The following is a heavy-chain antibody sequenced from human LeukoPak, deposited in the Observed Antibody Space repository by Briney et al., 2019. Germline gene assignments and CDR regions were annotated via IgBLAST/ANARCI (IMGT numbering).Heavy chain of an antibody. CDR3: ARGGLVRGTINSLIAFDI. CDR2: IYTSGST. Sequence: SETLSLTCTVSGGSISSYYWSWIRQPAGKGLEWIGRIYTSGSTNYNPSLKSRVTMSVDTSKNQFSLKLSSVTPEDTAVYYCARGGLVRGTINSLIAFDIWGQGTMVTVSS. CDR1: GGSISSYY. V-gene: IGHV4-4*07. D-gene: IGHD3-10*01. J-gene: IGHJ3*02.